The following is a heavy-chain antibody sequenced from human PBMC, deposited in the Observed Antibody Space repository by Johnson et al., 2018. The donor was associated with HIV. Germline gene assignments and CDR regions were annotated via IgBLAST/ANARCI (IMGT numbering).Heavy chain of an antibody. CDR3: TRGRHSLDAFDV. CDR2: LNSDGSRT. J-gene: IGHJ3*01. D-gene: IGHD2-21*01. CDR1: GLTFSTYW. V-gene: IGHV3-74*02. Sequence: VQLVESGGGVVQPGKSLRLSCAASGLTFSTYWMNWVRQAPGKGLVWVSRLNSDGSRTDYADSVKGRFTISRDNAKNTLYLQMNSLRAEDTAVYYCTRGRHSLDAFDVWGQGTMVTVSS.